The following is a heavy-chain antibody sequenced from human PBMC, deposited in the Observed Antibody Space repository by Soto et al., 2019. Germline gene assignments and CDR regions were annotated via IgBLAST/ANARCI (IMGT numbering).Heavy chain of an antibody. V-gene: IGHV3-53*01. D-gene: IGHD3-16*01. CDR1: GXSVSDNF. CDR3: AGREFSLGGVDY. Sequence: GSLRLSCTASGXSVSDNFMMWVRQAPGKGLEWVSAIYHDGTTYHADSVKGRFTISRDNDKNTLYLQMKGMRVEDTALYYCAGREFSLGGVDYWGQGTLGTVS. CDR2: IYHDGTT. J-gene: IGHJ4*02.